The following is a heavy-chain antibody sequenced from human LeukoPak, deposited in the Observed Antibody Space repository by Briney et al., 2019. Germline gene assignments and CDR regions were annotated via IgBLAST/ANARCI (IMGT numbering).Heavy chain of an antibody. V-gene: IGHV4-34*01. CDR1: GGSFSGYY. D-gene: IGHD6-6*01. CDR2: TNHSGST. J-gene: IGHJ4*02. CDR3: ARSRIAARPFDY. Sequence: PSETLSLTCAVYGGSFSGYYWSWIRQPPGKGLEWIGETNHSGSTNYNPSLKSRVTISVDTSKNQFSLKLSSVTAADTAVYYCARSRIAARPFDYWGQGTLVTVSS.